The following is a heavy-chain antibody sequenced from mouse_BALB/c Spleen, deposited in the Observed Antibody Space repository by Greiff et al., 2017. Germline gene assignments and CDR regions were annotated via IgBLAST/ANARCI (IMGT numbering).Heavy chain of an antibody. J-gene: IGHJ3*01. V-gene: IGHV5-6-5*01. CDR1: GFTFSSYA. CDR2: ISSGGST. D-gene: IGHD2-4*01. Sequence: EVMLVESGGGLVKPGGSLKLSCAASGFTFSSYAMSWVRQTPEKRLEWVASISSGGSTYYPDSVKGRFTISRDNARNILYLQMSSLRSEDTAMYYCARVGDYDAFAYWGQGTLVTVSA. CDR3: ARVGDYDAFAY.